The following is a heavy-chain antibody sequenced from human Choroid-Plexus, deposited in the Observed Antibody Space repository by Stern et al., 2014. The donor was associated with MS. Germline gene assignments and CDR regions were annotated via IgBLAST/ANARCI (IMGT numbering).Heavy chain of an antibody. CDR2: PIPSIDMA. CDR1: DDTFSTYK. Sequence: VHLGESGAEVRKPGSSVKVSCKASDDTFSTYKISWVRQAPGQGLQCMGRPIPSIDMADYAQNFRGRVTITADKSTATAYMELSSLKSEDTAIYYCAREDTYYYYGMDVWGQGTTVTVSS. V-gene: IGHV1-69*09. J-gene: IGHJ6*02. CDR3: AREDTYYYYGMDV.